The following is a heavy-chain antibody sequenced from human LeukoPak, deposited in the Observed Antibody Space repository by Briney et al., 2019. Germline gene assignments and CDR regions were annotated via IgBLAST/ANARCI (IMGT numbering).Heavy chain of an antibody. V-gene: IGHV3-23*01. D-gene: IGHD5-18*01. CDR2: ISGSGGST. CDR3: ARARGYSYGYASAFDM. CDR1: GFTFSSYA. Sequence: GGSLRLSCAASGFTFSSYAMSWVRQAPGKGLEWVSAISGSGGSTYYADSVKGRFTISRDNSKNTLYLQMNSLRAEDTAVYYCARARGYSYGYASAFDMWGQGTMVTVST. J-gene: IGHJ3*02.